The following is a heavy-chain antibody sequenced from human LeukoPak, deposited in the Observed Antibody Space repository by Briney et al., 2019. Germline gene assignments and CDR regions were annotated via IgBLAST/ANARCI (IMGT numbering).Heavy chain of an antibody. D-gene: IGHD6-13*01. CDR1: GGPISSYY. Sequence: SETLSLTCTVSGGPISSYYWSWIRQPPGKGLEWIAYISDIGSIKYNPSLKSRVTISLDTSKNQFSLKLSSVTAADTAVYYCARGVYIAAAQYGYWGQGTLVTVSS. CDR3: ARGVYIAAAQYGY. V-gene: IGHV4-59*08. J-gene: IGHJ4*02. CDR2: ISDIGSI.